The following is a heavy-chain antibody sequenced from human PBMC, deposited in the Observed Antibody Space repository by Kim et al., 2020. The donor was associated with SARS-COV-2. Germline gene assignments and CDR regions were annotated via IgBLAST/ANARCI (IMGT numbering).Heavy chain of an antibody. CDR2: ISGSGGST. V-gene: IGHV3-23*01. CDR3: AKDEGSWVVVPAAQTNWFDP. D-gene: IGHD2-2*01. CDR1: GFTFISYA. Sequence: GGSLRLSCAASGFTFISYAMSWVRQAPGKGLEWVSAISGSGGSTYYADSVKGRFTISRDNSKNTLYLQMNSLRAEDTAVYYCAKDEGSWVVVPAAQTNWFDPWGQGTLGTVSS. J-gene: IGHJ5*02.